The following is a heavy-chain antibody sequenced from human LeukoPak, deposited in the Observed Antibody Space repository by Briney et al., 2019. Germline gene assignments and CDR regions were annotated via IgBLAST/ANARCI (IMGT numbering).Heavy chain of an antibody. CDR1: GYTFTGYW. D-gene: IGHD6-6*01. J-gene: IGHJ4*02. CDR3: ASGNSSSSGPLDY. V-gene: IGHV1-2*02. CDR2: INPNSGGT. Sequence: ASVKLSCKAFGYTFTGYWMHWVRQAPGQGLEWMGWINPNSGGTNYAQKFQGRVTMTRDTSISTAYMELSRLRSDDTAVYYCASGNSSSSGPLDYWGQGTLVTVSS.